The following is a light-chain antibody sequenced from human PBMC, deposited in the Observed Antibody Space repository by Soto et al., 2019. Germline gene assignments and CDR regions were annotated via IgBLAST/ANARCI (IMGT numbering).Light chain of an antibody. Sequence: QSALTQPRSVSGSPGQSVTIPCTGTSSDVGGYNYVSWYQQHPGKAPKLMIYDVNKRPSGVPDRFSGSKSGNTASLTISGLQAEDEADYYCCSYAGSYTLVFGTGTKVTVL. CDR1: SSDVGGYNY. J-gene: IGLJ1*01. V-gene: IGLV2-11*01. CDR3: CSYAGSYTLV. CDR2: DVN.